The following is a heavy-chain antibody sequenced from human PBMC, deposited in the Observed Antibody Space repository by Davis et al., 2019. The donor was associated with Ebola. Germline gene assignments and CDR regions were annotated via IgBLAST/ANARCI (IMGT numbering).Heavy chain of an antibody. V-gene: IGHV3-74*01. Sequence: HTGASLRLSCAASGFTFSNYRMHWVRQVPGTGLMWVSVIKSDGSSTDYADSVKGRFTISRDNARKTLYLQMNSLRAEDTAVYYCAKDGNPKIVGATTVLKYYYYGMDVWGQGTTVTVSS. CDR3: AKDGNPKIVGATTVLKYYYYGMDV. D-gene: IGHD1-26*01. CDR1: GFTFSNYR. J-gene: IGHJ6*02. CDR2: IKSDGSST.